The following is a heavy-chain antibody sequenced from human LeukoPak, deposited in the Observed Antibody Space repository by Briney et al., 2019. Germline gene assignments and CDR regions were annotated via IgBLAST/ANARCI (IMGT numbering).Heavy chain of an antibody. CDR3: AKALSYGFWSGYYDY. D-gene: IGHD3-3*01. CDR2: ISGSGGST. Sequence: GGSLRLSCAVSGFTFSSYAMSWVRQAPGKGLEWVSAISGSGGSTYYADSVKGRFTISRDNSKNTLYLQMNSLRAEDTAVYYCAKALSYGFWSGYYDYWGQGTLVTVSS. CDR1: GFTFSSYA. V-gene: IGHV3-23*01. J-gene: IGHJ4*02.